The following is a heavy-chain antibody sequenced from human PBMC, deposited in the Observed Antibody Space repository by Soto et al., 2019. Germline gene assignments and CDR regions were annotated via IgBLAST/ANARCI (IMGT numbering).Heavy chain of an antibody. J-gene: IGHJ6*02. CDR3: ARVGIAAAGTYYYYGRDV. CDR2: TYYRSKWYN. Sequence: QSQTLSLTCAIYGDSVSSNSAAWNWIRQSPSRGLEWLGRTYYRSKWYNDYAVSVKSRITINPDTSKNQFSLQLNSVTPEDTAVYYCARVGIAAAGTYYYYGRDVWGQGTTVTVSS. V-gene: IGHV6-1*01. CDR1: GDSVSSNSAA. D-gene: IGHD6-13*01.